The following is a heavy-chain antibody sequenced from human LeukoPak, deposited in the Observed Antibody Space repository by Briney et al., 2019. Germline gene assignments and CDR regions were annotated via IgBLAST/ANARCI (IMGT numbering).Heavy chain of an antibody. J-gene: IGHJ4*02. Sequence: GGSLRLSCAASGFTSSSYWMSWVRQAPGKGLEWVANIKQDGSEKYYVGSVKGRFTISRDNAKNSLYLQMNSLRAEDTAVYYCAIFLYSGSYYNYWGQGTLVTVSS. D-gene: IGHD1-26*01. V-gene: IGHV3-7*01. CDR2: IKQDGSEK. CDR1: GFTSSSYW. CDR3: AIFLYSGSYYNY.